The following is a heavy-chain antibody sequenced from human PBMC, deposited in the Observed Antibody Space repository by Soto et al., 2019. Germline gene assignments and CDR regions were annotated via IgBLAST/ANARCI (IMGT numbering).Heavy chain of an antibody. J-gene: IGHJ4*01. CDR3: VHSRGRFPGHFDY. CDR2: IDWDNDK. V-gene: IGHV2-70*12. CDR1: GFSLSTSRMC. Sequence: SGPTLVNPTQTLTLTCTFSGFSLSTSRMCVSWIRQPPGKALEWLARIDWDNDKYYSTSLKTRLTISKDTSKNQVVLTMTNMDPVDTATFYGVHSRGRFPGHFDYWGHGTLVTVSS. D-gene: IGHD3-16*01.